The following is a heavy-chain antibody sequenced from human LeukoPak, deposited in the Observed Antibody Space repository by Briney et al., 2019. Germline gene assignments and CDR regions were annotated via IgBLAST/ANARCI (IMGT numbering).Heavy chain of an antibody. CDR1: GFSFDNFG. D-gene: IGHD3-10*02. CDR3: AELGITMIGGV. CDR2: INANGGST. J-gene: IGHJ6*04. V-gene: IGHV3-20*04. Sequence: PGGSLRLSCAASGFSFDNFGMSWVRQVPGKGLEWVSSINANGGSTAYADSVRGRFTISRDNAKNSLYLQMNSLRAEDTAVYYCAELGITMIGGVWGKGTTVTISS.